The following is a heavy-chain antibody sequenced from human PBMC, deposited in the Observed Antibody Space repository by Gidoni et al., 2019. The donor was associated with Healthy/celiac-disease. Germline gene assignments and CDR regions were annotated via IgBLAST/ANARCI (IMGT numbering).Heavy chain of an antibody. V-gene: IGHV4-61*02. J-gene: IGHJ6*02. Sequence: QVQLQESGPGLVKPSQTLSLTCTVSGGSLSSGSYYWSWIRKPAGKGLEWIGRIYTSGSNNYNPSLKSRVTISVDTSKNQFSLKLSSVTAADTAVYYCARDNGYCSSTSCYTEYYYGMDVWGQGTTVTVSS. CDR2: IYTSGSN. CDR3: ARDNGYCSSTSCYTEYYYGMDV. D-gene: IGHD2-2*02. CDR1: GGSLSSGSYY.